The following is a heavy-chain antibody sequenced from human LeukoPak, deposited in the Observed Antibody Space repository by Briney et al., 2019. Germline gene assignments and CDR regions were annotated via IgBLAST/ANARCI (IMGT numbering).Heavy chain of an antibody. CDR1: GFTFSTYA. V-gene: IGHV3-23*01. CDR3: AKARTAYYFDY. Sequence: GGSLRLSCAASGFTFSTYAMSWVRQAPGKGLEWVSTISGSGANTYYADSVRGRFTISRDNSKNTLYLHMNSLRAEDTAVYYCAKARTAYYFDYWGQGTLVTVSS. D-gene: IGHD1-14*01. CDR2: ISGSGANT. J-gene: IGHJ4*02.